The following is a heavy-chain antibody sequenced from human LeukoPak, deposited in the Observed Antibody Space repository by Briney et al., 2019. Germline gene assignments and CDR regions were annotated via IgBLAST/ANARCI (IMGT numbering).Heavy chain of an antibody. J-gene: IGHJ4*02. CDR1: GFTFSSYG. CDR2: ISYDGSNK. CDR3: ARAITNYGYIFDY. Sequence: AGGSLRLSCAASGFTFSSYGMHWVRQAPGKGLEWVAVISYDGSNKYYADSVKGRFTISGDNSKNTLYLQMNSLRAEDTAVYYCARAITNYGYIFDYWGQGTLVTVSS. V-gene: IGHV3-30*03. D-gene: IGHD5-18*01.